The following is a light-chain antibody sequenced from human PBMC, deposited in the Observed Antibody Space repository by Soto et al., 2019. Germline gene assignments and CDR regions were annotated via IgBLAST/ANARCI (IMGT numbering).Light chain of an antibody. J-gene: IGKJ1*01. Sequence: IVVTHSPSTLAVSPGARSTLSCRASQSVSSNLAWYKQKPGQAPRLLIYGASSRATGIPDRFSGSGSGTDFPLTISRLEPEDFAVYYCQQYGSSRTFGHGTKVDI. CDR3: QQYGSSRT. CDR1: QSVSSN. V-gene: IGKV3-20*01. CDR2: GAS.